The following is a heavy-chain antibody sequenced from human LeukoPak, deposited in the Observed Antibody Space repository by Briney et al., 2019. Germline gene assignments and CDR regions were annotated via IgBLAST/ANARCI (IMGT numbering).Heavy chain of an antibody. CDR3: ASAVGATFGTFDI. CDR2: IIPIFGTA. Sequence: ASVKVSCKASRGTFSSYAISWVRRAPGQGLEWMGGIIPIFGTANYAQKFQGRVTITADESTSTAYMELSSLRSEDTAVYYCASAVGATFGTFDIWGQGTMVTVSS. J-gene: IGHJ3*02. D-gene: IGHD1-26*01. V-gene: IGHV1-69*13. CDR1: RGTFSSYA.